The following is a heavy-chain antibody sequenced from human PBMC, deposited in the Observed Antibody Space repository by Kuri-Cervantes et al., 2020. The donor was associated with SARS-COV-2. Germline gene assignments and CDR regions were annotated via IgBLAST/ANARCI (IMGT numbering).Heavy chain of an antibody. CDR2: ISGSGGST. V-gene: IGHV3-23*01. CDR3: AKYKGRVDGYKEGWFDP. CDR1: GFTFGDHA. D-gene: IGHD5-24*01. Sequence: GESLKISCSASGFTFGDHAMSWFRQAPGKGLEWVSAISGSGGSTYYADSVKGRFTISRDNSKNTLYLQMNSLRAEDTAVYYCAKYKGRVDGYKEGWFDPWGQGTLVTVSS. J-gene: IGHJ5*02.